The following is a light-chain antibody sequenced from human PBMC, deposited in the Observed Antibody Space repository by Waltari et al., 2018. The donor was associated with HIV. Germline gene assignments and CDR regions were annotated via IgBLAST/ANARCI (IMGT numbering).Light chain of an antibody. CDR2: DDS. CDR1: GVGSES. CDR3: QVWDSGYRSVI. V-gene: IGLV3-21*02. J-gene: IGLJ2*01. Sequence: SYVLAQPPSVAVAPGHTATIPCTGDGVGSESVHWYQQRPGQAPVLVVYDDSERPSGIPERISGSSSGNTATLTINRVEAGDEGDYYCQVWDSGYRSVIFGGGTKLTVL.